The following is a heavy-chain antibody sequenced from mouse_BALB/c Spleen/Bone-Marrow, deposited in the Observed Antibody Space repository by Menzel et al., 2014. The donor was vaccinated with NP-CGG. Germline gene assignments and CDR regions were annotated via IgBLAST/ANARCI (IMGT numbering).Heavy chain of an antibody. V-gene: IGHV5-15*02. Sequence: EVKLVESGGGLVQPGGSRKLSCAASGFTFSDYGMAWVRQAPGKGPEWVAFISNLAYSIYYADTVTGRFTISRENAKNTLYLEMSSLRSEDTAMYYCARGYYGSSYWYFDVWGAGTTVTVSS. D-gene: IGHD1-1*01. CDR2: ISNLAYSI. J-gene: IGHJ1*01. CDR3: ARGYYGSSYWYFDV. CDR1: GFTFSDYG.